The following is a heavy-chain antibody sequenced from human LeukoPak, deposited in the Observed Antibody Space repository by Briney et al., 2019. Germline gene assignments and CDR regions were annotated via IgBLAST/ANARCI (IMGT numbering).Heavy chain of an antibody. D-gene: IGHD6-6*01. J-gene: IGHJ3*02. V-gene: IGHV1-69*05. CDR3: ARRSVSIAARLTFDI. CDR2: IIPIFGTA. CDR1: GGTFSSYA. Sequence: SVKVSCXASGGTFSSYAISWVRQARGQGLEWMGGIIPIFGTANYAQKFQGRVTITTDESTSTAYMELSSLRSEDTAVYYCARRSVSIAARLTFDIWGQGTMVTVSS.